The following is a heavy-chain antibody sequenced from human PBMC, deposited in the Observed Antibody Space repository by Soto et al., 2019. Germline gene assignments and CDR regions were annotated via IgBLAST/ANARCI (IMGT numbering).Heavy chain of an antibody. D-gene: IGHD1-1*01. CDR3: ARQPVQERRLRAFEQ. Sequence: SETLSLTCTVFGDPITSRYHYWGWIRQSPGKGLEWIASVYFRGHMSSNPSLQSRVNMSVDTSKNQFFLTLRSLTATDTAIYFCARQPVQERRLRAFEQWGPGRLVTVSS. J-gene: IGHJ4*02. CDR1: GDPITSRYHY. CDR2: VYFRGHM. V-gene: IGHV4-39*01.